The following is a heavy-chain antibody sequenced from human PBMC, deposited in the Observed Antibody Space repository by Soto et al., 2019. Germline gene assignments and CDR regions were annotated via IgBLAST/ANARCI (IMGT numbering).Heavy chain of an antibody. D-gene: IGHD3-16*01. CDR3: ARPRPNFGAVDS. CDR2: IYRGGTT. Sequence: QVQLQESGPGLVQPSEPLSLTCAVSGYSITRSSFWGWIRQPPGKWLEWIGSIYRGGTTYYDPSLKSRVTISVDTSKNEFSLKLSSVTAADTAVYYCARPRPNFGAVDSWGQGALVTVST. CDR1: GYSITRSSF. V-gene: IGHV4-38-2*01. J-gene: IGHJ4*02.